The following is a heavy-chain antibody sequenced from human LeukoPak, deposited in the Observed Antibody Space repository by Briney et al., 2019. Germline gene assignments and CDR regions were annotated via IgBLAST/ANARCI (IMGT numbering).Heavy chain of an antibody. V-gene: IGHV3-7*01. J-gene: IGHJ6*02. CDR2: INKDGNEN. CDR3: AREDGSGTDRQHYYGMDV. Sequence: GGSLRLSCAASRFTFSSNWMNWVRQGPGKGLEWVSNINKDGNENYYMDSVRGRFTISRDNAQSSLFLQMNSLRAEDRAVYYCAREDGSGTDRQHYYGMDVWGQGTTVTVSS. D-gene: IGHD3-10*01. CDR1: RFTFSSNW.